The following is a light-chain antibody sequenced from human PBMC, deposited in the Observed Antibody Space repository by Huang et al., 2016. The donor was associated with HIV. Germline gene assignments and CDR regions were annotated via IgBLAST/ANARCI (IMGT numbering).Light chain of an antibody. CDR1: QGVSNN. CDR2: GAS. J-gene: IGKJ1*01. V-gene: IGKV3D-15*01. CDR3: QHYNNWPPWT. Sequence: EIVMTQSPATLSVSPGEWATLSCRASQGVSNNIAWYQPKPGQTPRLLIHGASTRATGIAAKFSGRGSGTDFTLTITSLQPEDSAVYYCQHYNNWPPWTFGPGTQVEI.